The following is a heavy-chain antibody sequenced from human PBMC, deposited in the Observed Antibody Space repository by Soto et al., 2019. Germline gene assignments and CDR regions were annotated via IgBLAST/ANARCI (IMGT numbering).Heavy chain of an antibody. Sequence: ASVKVSRKASRYTFTSYAMHSVRQAPGQRLAWMGWINAGNGNTKYSQKLHDRVTIARDTSESTAYMELSSLRAEDTAVYYCASSWGWYRLGAGGYYYYGMDVWGQGTTVTVSS. CDR1: RYTFTSYA. D-gene: IGHD6-19*01. CDR3: ASSWGWYRLGAGGYYYYGMDV. CDR2: INAGNGNT. J-gene: IGHJ6*02. V-gene: IGHV1-3*01.